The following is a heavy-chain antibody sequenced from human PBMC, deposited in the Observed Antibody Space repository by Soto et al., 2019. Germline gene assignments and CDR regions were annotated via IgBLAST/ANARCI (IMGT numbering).Heavy chain of an antibody. Sequence: PGGSLRLSCAASGFTFSSCDMTWVRQAPGKGLEWVSTISGSGGTTYYADSVKGRFTISRDNSKNTLYLQMNSLRAEDTAEYYCAKDLAPYSGSYYGLDYWGQGTLVTVSS. D-gene: IGHD1-26*01. V-gene: IGHV3-23*01. CDR1: GFTFSSCD. CDR2: ISGSGGTT. CDR3: AKDLAPYSGSYYGLDY. J-gene: IGHJ4*02.